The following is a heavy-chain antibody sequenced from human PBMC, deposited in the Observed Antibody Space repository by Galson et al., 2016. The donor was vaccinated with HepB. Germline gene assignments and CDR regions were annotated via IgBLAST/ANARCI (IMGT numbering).Heavy chain of an antibody. V-gene: IGHV1-24*01. Sequence: SVKVSCKVSGNTLTELSMHWVRQAPGKGLEWMGGFDPGDGETVYAQKFQDRVTMTEDTSTETAYMELSSLRSEDTAVYYCATGPIDWIFDYWGQGTLVTVSS. CDR3: ATGPIDWIFDY. CDR1: GNTLTELS. CDR2: FDPGDGET. D-gene: IGHD3-9*01. J-gene: IGHJ4*02.